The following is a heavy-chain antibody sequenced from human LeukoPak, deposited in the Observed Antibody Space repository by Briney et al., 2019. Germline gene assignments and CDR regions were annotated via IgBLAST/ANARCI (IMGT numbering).Heavy chain of an antibody. CDR3: AKGVSVGEYYGSGSYFDY. D-gene: IGHD3-10*01. J-gene: IGHJ4*02. V-gene: IGHV3-23*01. CDR1: GFTFSSYA. CDR2: ISASGGST. Sequence: PGGSLRLSCAASGFTFSSYAMSWVRQAPGKGLEWVSIISASGGSTYYADSVKGRFTISRDKSKNYLQMNSLRGDDTAIYYCAKGVSVGEYYGSGSYFDYWAQGTLVTVDS.